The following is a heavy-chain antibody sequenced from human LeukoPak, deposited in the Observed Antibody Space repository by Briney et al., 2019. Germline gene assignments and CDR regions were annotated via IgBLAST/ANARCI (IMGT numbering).Heavy chain of an antibody. CDR1: GGSISSTNW. J-gene: IGHJ4*02. V-gene: IGHV4-4*02. Sequence: SETLSLTCGVSGGSISSTNWWSWVRQPPGQGLEWIGEISLTGETNYNPSLNGRVTMSLDESRNQLSLDLTSVTAADTAIYYCSGESGAFCPFGYWGQGALVIVPP. CDR3: SGESGAFCPFGY. D-gene: IGHD1-26*01. CDR2: ISLTGET.